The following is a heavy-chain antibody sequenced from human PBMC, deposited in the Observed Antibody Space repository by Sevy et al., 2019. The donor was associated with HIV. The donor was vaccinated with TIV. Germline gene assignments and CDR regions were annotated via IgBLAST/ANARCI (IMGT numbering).Heavy chain of an antibody. CDR2: INPNSGGT. D-gene: IGHD6-13*01. CDR1: GYTFTGYY. Sequence: ASVKVSCKASGYTFTGYYIHWVRQAPGQGLEWMGWINPNSGGTNYAQKFQGRVTMTRDTSISTAYMELSRLRSDDTAVYYCRVGVAAAKAKNYYYYGMDVWGQGTTVTVSS. CDR3: RVGVAAAKAKNYYYYGMDV. J-gene: IGHJ6*02. V-gene: IGHV1-2*02.